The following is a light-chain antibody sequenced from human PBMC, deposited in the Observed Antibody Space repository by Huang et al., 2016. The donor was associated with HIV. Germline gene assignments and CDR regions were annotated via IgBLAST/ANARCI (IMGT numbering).Light chain of an antibody. CDR3: QQYGSSPPYT. CDR1: QSVSSNY. V-gene: IGKV3-20*01. CDR2: GAS. J-gene: IGKJ2*01. Sequence: EIVLTQSPGTLSLSPGERATLSCRASQSVSSNYLAWYQQKPGQAPRLLIYGASSRATGIPDRFSGSGSGTDFTLTLSRLEPEDFAVYYCQQYGSSPPYTFGQGTKLEIK.